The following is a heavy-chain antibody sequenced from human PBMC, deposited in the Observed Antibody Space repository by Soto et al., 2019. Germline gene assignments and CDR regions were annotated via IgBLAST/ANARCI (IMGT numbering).Heavy chain of an antibody. J-gene: IGHJ4*02. CDR3: ARDSLYNWNLFDY. V-gene: IGHV1-3*01. D-gene: IGHD1-1*01. CDR1: GYTFTSYA. CDR2: INAGNGNT. Sequence: AAVKVSCKASGYTFTSYAMHWVRQAPGQRLEWMGWINAGNGNTKYSQKFQGRVTITRDTSASTAYMELSSLRSEDTAVYYCARDSLYNWNLFDYWGQGTLVTVSS.